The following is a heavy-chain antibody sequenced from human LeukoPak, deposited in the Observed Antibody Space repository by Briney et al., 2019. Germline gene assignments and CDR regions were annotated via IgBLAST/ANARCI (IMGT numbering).Heavy chain of an antibody. CDR3: ATYLAVTLDY. J-gene: IGHJ4*02. CDR1: GFTFSNYE. D-gene: IGHD6-19*01. Sequence: GGSLRLSCAASGFTFSNYEMNWVRQAPGTGLEWVSYISGRGTTLYYAASVKGRFTISRDNAKNSLYLQMNRLRAEDTAVYYCATYLAVTLDYWGQGTLVTVSS. CDR2: ISGRGTTL. V-gene: IGHV3-48*03.